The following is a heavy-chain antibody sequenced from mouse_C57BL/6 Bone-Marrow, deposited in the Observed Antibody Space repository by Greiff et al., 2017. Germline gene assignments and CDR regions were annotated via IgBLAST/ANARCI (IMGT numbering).Heavy chain of an antibody. CDR3: ARPGTPYSNYGLAY. Sequence: QVQLQQPGAELVKPGASVKLSCKASGYTFTSYWMQWVKQRPGQGLEWIGEIDPSDSYTNYNQKFKGKATLTVDTSSSTAYMQLSSLTSEDSAVYYCARPGTPYSNYGLAYWGQGTLVTVSA. V-gene: IGHV1-50*01. J-gene: IGHJ3*01. CDR2: IDPSDSYT. CDR1: GYTFTSYW. D-gene: IGHD2-5*01.